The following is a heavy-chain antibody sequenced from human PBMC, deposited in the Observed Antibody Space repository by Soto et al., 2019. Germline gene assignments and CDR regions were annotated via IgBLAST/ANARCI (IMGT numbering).Heavy chain of an antibody. Sequence: GGSLRLSCAASGFTFSKGWMSWVRQAPGKGLEWVGRIKSKTDGGTTDYAAPVKGRFTISRDDSKNTLYLQMNSLKTEDTAVYYCTTVLNLTGYYYHGMDVSGQRTTATVPS. D-gene: IGHD7-27*01. CDR2: IKSKTDGGTT. CDR1: GFTFSKGW. V-gene: IGHV3-15*01. CDR3: TTVLNLTGYYYHGMDV. J-gene: IGHJ6*02.